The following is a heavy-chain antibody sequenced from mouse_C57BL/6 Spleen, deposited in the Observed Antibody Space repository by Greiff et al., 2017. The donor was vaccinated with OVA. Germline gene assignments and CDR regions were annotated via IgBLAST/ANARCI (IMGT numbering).Heavy chain of an antibody. Sequence: EVKLMESGGDLVKPGGSLKLSCAASGFTFSSYGMSWVRQTPDKRLEWVATISSGGSYTYYPDSVKGRFTISRDNAKNTLYLQMSSLKSEDTAMYYCASQLTGTAYFDYWGQGTTLTVSS. CDR1: GFTFSSYG. J-gene: IGHJ2*01. V-gene: IGHV5-6*01. CDR2: ISSGGSYT. CDR3: ASQLTGTAYFDY. D-gene: IGHD4-1*01.